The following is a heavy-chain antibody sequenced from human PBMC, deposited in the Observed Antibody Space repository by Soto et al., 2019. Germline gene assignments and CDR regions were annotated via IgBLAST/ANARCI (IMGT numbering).Heavy chain of an antibody. J-gene: IGHJ4*02. CDR3: ASGGTTVNRRFDF. CDR2: IIPMLDKT. V-gene: IGHV1-69*01. Sequence: QVQVVQSGAEVKKPGSSVRVSCKASGGTSSSYAITWMRQSPGQGLEWMGGIIPMLDKTDYAQKFQGRVTFTADESTSTVYMELSSLTSEDTAVYYCASGGTTVNRRFDFWGQGTLVTVSS. CDR1: GGTSSSYA. D-gene: IGHD4-4*01.